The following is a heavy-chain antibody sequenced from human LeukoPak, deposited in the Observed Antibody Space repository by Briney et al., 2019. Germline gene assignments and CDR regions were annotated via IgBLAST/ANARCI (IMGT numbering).Heavy chain of an antibody. CDR3: GRDYYCSGRANCDY. Sequence: ASVKVSCKASGYTFTSYGITWVRQAPGQGLEWMGWITPYNGKTSYAQKLQGRVTMTTDTSTSTAYMELRSLRSDDTAVYYCGRDYYCSGRANCDYWGQGTLVTVSS. CDR1: GYTFTSYG. V-gene: IGHV1-18*01. D-gene: IGHD3-10*01. J-gene: IGHJ4*02. CDR2: ITPYNGKT.